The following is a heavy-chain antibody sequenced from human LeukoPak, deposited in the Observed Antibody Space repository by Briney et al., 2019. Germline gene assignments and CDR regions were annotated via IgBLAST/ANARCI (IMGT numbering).Heavy chain of an antibody. J-gene: IGHJ6*03. CDR1: GGSISSSSYY. D-gene: IGHD3-16*01. Sequence: PSETLSLTCTVSGGSISSSSYYWGWIRQPPGKGLEWIGSIYYSGSTYYNPSLKSRVTISVDTSKNQFSLKLSSVTAADTAVYYCARAVLWGYYYMDVWGKGTTVTVSS. CDR2: IYYSGST. CDR3: ARAVLWGYYYMDV. V-gene: IGHV4-39*07.